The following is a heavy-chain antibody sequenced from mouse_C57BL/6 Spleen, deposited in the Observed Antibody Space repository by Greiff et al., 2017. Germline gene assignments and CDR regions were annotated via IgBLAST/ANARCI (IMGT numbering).Heavy chain of an antibody. D-gene: IGHD1-1*01. Sequence: EVMLVESGGGLVQPGGSLKLSCAASGFTFSDYYMYWVRQTPEKRLEWVAYISNGGGSTYYPDTVKGRFTISRDNAKNTLYLQMSRLKSEDTAMYYCARQGYYGRSGYFDVWGTGTTVTVSS. CDR1: GFTFSDYY. J-gene: IGHJ1*03. CDR2: ISNGGGST. V-gene: IGHV5-12*01. CDR3: ARQGYYGRSGYFDV.